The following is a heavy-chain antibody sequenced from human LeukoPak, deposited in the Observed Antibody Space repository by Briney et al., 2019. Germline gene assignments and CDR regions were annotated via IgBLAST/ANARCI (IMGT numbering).Heavy chain of an antibody. CDR2: ICYSGST. CDR3: ARAGLLWFDP. J-gene: IGHJ5*02. CDR1: GGSISSYY. V-gene: IGHV4-59*01. D-gene: IGHD7-27*01. Sequence: SETLSLTCTVSGGSISSYYWSWIRQPPGKGLEWIGYICYSGSTNYNPSLKSRVTISVDTSKNQFSLKLSSVTAADTAVYYCARAGLLWFDPWGQGTLVTVSS.